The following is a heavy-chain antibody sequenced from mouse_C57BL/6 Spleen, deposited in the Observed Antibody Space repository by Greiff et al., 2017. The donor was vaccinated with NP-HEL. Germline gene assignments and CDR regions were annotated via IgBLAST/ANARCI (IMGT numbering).Heavy chain of an antibody. CDR3: ARRTGTGYAMDY. CDR2: IDPSDSYT. CDR1: GYTFTSYW. D-gene: IGHD4-1*01. J-gene: IGHJ4*01. V-gene: IGHV1-69*01. Sequence: QVQLQQPGAELVMPGASVKLSCKASGYTFTSYWMHWVKQRPGQGLEWIGEIDPSDSYTNYNQKFKGKSTLTVDKASSTAYMQLSSLTSEDSAVYYCARRTGTGYAMDYWGQGTSVTVSS.